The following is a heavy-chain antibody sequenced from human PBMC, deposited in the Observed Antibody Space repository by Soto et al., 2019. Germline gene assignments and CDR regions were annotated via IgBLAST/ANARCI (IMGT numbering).Heavy chain of an antibody. D-gene: IGHD5-12*01. J-gene: IGHJ3*02. CDR2: IYWDDDK. CDR1: GFSLSTSGVG. V-gene: IGHV2-5*02. Sequence: ESGPTLVNPTQTLTLTCTFSGFSLSTSGVGVGWIRQPPGKALEWLALIYWDDDKRYSPSLKSRLTITKDTSKNQVVLTMTNMDPVDTATYYCAHEGFYSGYDYEGLRAFDIWGQGTMVTVSS. CDR3: AHEGFYSGYDYEGLRAFDI.